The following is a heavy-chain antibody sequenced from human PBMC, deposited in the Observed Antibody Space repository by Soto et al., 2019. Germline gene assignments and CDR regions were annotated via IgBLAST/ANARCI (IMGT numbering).Heavy chain of an antibody. CDR2: IDYSGST. V-gene: IGHV4-39*01. CDR3: ASHVTGTLDY. D-gene: IGHD1-20*01. Sequence: LSLTCTVSDGSISSSRYYWGWIRQPPGKGLEWIGSIDYSGSTYYNPSLKSRVTISVDTSKNQFSLKLSSVTAADTAVYYCASHVTGTLDYWGQGTLLTVSS. J-gene: IGHJ4*02. CDR1: DGSISSSRYY.